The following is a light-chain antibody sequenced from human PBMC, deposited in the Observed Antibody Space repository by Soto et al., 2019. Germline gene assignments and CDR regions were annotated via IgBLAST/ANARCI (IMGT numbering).Light chain of an antibody. V-gene: IGKV3-11*01. CDR3: QQRSNWPPGSIT. J-gene: IGKJ5*01. CDR2: DAS. CDR1: QSVSSY. Sequence: TQSPSTLSASVGDRVTITCRASQSVSSYLAWYQQKPGQAPRLLIYDASNRATGIPARFSGSGSGTDFTLTISSLEPEDFAVYYCQQRSNWPPGSITFGQGTRLEIK.